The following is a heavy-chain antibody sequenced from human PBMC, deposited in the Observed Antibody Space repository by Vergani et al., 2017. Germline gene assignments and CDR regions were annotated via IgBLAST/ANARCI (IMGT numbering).Heavy chain of an antibody. Sequence: VQLVESGGDLVKPGGSLRLSCAASGFTFSDYYMSWIRQAPGKGLEWVSAISGSGGSTYYADSVKGRFTISRDNSKNTLYLQMNSLRAEDTAVYYCAKGGGYSYGYPFDYWGQGTLVTVSS. CDR3: AKGGGYSYGYPFDY. D-gene: IGHD5-18*01. V-gene: IGHV3-23*04. CDR2: ISGSGGST. CDR1: GFTFSDYY. J-gene: IGHJ4*02.